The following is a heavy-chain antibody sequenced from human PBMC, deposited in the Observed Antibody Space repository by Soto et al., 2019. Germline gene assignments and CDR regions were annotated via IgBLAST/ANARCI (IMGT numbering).Heavy chain of an antibody. V-gene: IGHV3-23*01. CDR2: VSAGGLNT. CDR3: ARDGYCSGGSCYSVPVFDY. Sequence: GGSLRLSCAASGFTFSTYAMAWVRQAPGKGLEWVSGVSAGGLNTDYADPVKGRFYISRDNSKNTLSLQMNSLRAEDTAVYYCARDGYCSGGSCYSVPVFDYWGQGTLVTVSS. D-gene: IGHD2-15*01. J-gene: IGHJ4*02. CDR1: GFTFSTYA.